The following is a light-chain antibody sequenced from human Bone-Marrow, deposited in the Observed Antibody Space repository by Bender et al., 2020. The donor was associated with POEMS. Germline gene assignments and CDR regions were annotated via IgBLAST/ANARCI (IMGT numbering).Light chain of an antibody. J-gene: IGLJ3*02. CDR2: EVT. Sequence: QSALTQPASVSGSPGQSITISCTGTSSDVGSYNFVSWYQEHPGKAPKLMIYEVTKRPSGVSNRFSGSKSGNTASLTISGLQAEDEANYYCCSYAGSSLWVFGGGTKLTVL. CDR1: SSDVGSYNF. CDR3: CSYAGSSLWV. V-gene: IGLV2-23*02.